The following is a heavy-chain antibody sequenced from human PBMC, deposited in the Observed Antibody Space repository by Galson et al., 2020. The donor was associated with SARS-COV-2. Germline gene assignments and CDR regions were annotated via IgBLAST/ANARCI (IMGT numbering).Heavy chain of an antibody. CDR1: GGTFSSYA. V-gene: IGHV1-69*13. Sequence: SVKISCKASGGTFSSYAISWVRQAPGQGLEWMGGIIPIFGTANYAQKFQGRVTITADESTSTAYMELSSLRSEDTAVYYCARGAGGAVAGTDLYYYYGMDVWGQGTTVTVSS. J-gene: IGHJ6*02. CDR2: IIPIFGTA. D-gene: IGHD6-19*01. CDR3: ARGAGGAVAGTDLYYYYGMDV.